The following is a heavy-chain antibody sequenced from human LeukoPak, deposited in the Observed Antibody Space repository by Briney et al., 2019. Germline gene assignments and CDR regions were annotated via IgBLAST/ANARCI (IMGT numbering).Heavy chain of an antibody. D-gene: IGHD5-24*01. Sequence: GGSLRLSCAASGFTFSSYAMHWVRQAPGKGLEWVAVISYDGSNKYYADSVKGRFTISRDNSKNTLYLQMNSLRAEDTAVYYCAIPRWLQLRGPDWGQGTLVTVSS. CDR2: ISYDGSNK. CDR1: GFTFSSYA. CDR3: AIPRWLQLRGPD. V-gene: IGHV3-30*04. J-gene: IGHJ4*02.